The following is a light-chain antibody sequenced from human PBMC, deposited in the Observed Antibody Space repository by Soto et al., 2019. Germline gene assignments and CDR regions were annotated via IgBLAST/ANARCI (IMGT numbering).Light chain of an antibody. Sequence: EIVLTQSLATLSLSPGERATLSCRASQSVSSYLAWYQQKPGQAPRLPIYDASNRATGIPARFSGSGSGTDFTLTISSLEPEDFAVYYCQQRSTLFTFGPGTKVDIK. CDR2: DAS. CDR1: QSVSSY. J-gene: IGKJ3*01. CDR3: QQRSTLFT. V-gene: IGKV3-11*01.